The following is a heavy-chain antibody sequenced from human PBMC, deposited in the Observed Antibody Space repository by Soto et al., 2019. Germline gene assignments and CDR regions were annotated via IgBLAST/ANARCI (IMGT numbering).Heavy chain of an antibody. J-gene: IGHJ6*02. CDR1: GDSVSSNSAA. V-gene: IGHV6-1*01. D-gene: IGHD6-19*01. CDR2: TYYRSKWYN. CDR3: ARDRAVAGHKGTYYGMDV. Sequence: PSQTLSLTCAISGDSVSSNSAAWNWIRQSPSRGLEWLGRTYYRSKWYNDYAVSVKSRITINPNTSKNQFSLQLNSVTPEDTAVYYCARDRAVAGHKGTYYGMDVWGQGTTVTVSS.